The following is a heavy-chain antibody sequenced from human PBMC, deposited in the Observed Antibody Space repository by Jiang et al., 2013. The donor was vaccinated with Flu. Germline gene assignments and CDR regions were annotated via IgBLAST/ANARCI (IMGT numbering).Heavy chain of an antibody. Sequence: VQLLESGGGVVQPGRALRLSCATSGFTFSTYAMDWVRQAPGKGLEWVAVISNDGSHEYYADSVKGRFTISRDNSKNTFYLQMNSLRAEDTAVYYCAGGGAPYTSNWYGDFDFWGQGTMVTVSS. CDR3: AGGGAPYTSNWYGDFDF. CDR1: GFTFSTYA. D-gene: IGHD6-13*01. V-gene: IGHV3-33*05. J-gene: IGHJ4*02. CDR2: ISNDGSHE.